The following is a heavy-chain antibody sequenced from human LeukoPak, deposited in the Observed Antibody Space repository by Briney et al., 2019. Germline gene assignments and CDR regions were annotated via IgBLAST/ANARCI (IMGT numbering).Heavy chain of an antibody. Sequence: SETLSLTCTVSGGSISSSSYYWGWIRQPPGKGLEWIGSIYYSGSTYYNPSLKSRVTIFVDRSKNQFSLKLSSVTAADTAVYYCARQTGSGLFILPGGQGTLVTVSS. CDR3: ARQTGSGLFILP. V-gene: IGHV4-39*01. D-gene: IGHD3/OR15-3a*01. CDR2: IYYSGST. J-gene: IGHJ4*02. CDR1: GGSISSSSYY.